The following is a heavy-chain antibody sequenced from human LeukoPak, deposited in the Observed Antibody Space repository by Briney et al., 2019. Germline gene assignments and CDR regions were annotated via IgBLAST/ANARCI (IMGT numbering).Heavy chain of an antibody. V-gene: IGHV1-8*01. Sequence: ASVKVSCKASGYSLTSFDINWVRQGSGQGLEWMGWMNPKRGNTGYAPTFQGRVTIARDTSIDTAFMELSSLRPDDTAVYYCARGGSSSSYYNNYGMDVWGQGTTITVSS. D-gene: IGHD6-13*01. CDR1: GYSLTSFD. J-gene: IGHJ6*02. CDR3: ARGGSSSSYYNNYGMDV. CDR2: MNPKRGNT.